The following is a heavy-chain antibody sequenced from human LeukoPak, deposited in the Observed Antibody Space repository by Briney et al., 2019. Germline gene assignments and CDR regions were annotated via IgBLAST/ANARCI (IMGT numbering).Heavy chain of an antibody. CDR1: GFTVSTNC. CDR2: IYSGGTT. CDR3: AKDSTAVTYYFDY. Sequence: PGGSLRLSCAASGFTVSTNCMTWVRQAPGKGLEWVSTIYSGGTTYYADSVEGRFTISRDNSKNTLFLQMNSLRPEDTAIYYCAKDSTAVTYYFDYWGQGSLVTVSS. V-gene: IGHV3-53*01. D-gene: IGHD2-2*01. J-gene: IGHJ4*02.